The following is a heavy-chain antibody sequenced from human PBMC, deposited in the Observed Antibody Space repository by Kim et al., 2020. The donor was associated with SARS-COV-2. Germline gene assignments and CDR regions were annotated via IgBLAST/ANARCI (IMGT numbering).Heavy chain of an antibody. CDR2: GGRT. V-gene: IGHV1-46*01. J-gene: IGHJ4*02. Sequence: GGRTGYAQKFQGRVTMTRDTSTSTVDMELSSLRSEDTAVYYCARDRELRYWGQGTLVTVSS. CDR3: ARDRELRY. D-gene: IGHD1-26*01.